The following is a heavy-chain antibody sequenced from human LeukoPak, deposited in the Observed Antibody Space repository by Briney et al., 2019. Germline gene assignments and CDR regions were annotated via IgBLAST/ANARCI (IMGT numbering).Heavy chain of an antibody. Sequence: ASVTVSCTASGFTFTSSAMQWVRQARGQRLEWIGWIVVGSGNTNYAQKFQGRVTITRDMSTSTAYMELSSLRSEDTAVYYCAAKAARTNRSTNYYFDYWGQGTLVTVSS. CDR1: GFTFTSSA. D-gene: IGHD6-6*01. CDR2: IVVGSGNT. V-gene: IGHV1-58*02. CDR3: AAKAARTNRSTNYYFDY. J-gene: IGHJ4*02.